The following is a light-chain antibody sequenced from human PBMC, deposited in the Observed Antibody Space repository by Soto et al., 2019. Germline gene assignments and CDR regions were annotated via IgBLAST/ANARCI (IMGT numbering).Light chain of an antibody. CDR3: QQYNNWPPWT. V-gene: IGKV3-15*01. J-gene: IGKJ1*01. CDR1: QSVSSN. CDR2: GAS. Sequence: EIVMTQSPATLSVSPGERATLSCRASQSVSSNLAWYQQKPGQAPRLLIYGASTRATGIPARFSGSGSGTEFTLTISSLQSEDFAVYYCQQYNNWPPWTVGQGTTVEIK.